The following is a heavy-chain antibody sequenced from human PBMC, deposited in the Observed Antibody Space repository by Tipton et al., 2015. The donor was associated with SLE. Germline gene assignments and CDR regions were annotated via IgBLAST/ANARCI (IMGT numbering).Heavy chain of an antibody. CDR3: ASSVAGFDY. CDR2: INHSGST. J-gene: IGHJ4*02. V-gene: IGHV4-34*01. CDR1: GGSFSGYY. Sequence: TLSLTCAVYGGSFSGYYWSWIRQPPGKGLEWIGEINHSGSTNYNPSLKSRVTISVGTSKNQFSLKLSSVTAADTAVYYCASSVAGFDYWGQGTLVTVSS. D-gene: IGHD6-19*01.